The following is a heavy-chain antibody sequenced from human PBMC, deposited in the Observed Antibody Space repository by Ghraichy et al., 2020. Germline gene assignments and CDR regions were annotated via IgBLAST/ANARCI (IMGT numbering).Heavy chain of an antibody. CDR3: ARSVRDSAITATGYAFYI. V-gene: IGHV3-11*03. Sequence: GGSLRLSCAASGFIFSDYYMHWIRQAPGKGLEWLSYIRSGTYTQYASSLMCRLTISRDNDKNPMYLHMNSLRAEDTAVYFCARSVRDSAITATGYAFYIWGPGKMVTVTS. D-gene: IGHD5-18*01. CDR2: IRSGTYT. J-gene: IGHJ3*02. CDR1: GFIFSDYY.